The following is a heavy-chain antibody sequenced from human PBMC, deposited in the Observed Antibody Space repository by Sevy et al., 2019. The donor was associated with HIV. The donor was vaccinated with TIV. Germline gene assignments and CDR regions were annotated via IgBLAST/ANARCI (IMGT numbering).Heavy chain of an antibody. D-gene: IGHD3-22*01. CDR2: ISSSGTTI. CDR3: ARVDANYDKGFDP. CDR1: GFTFSSYE. V-gene: IGHV3-48*03. J-gene: IGHJ5*02. Sequence: GGSLRLSCEASGFTFSSYEMNWVRQAPGTGLEWVSYISSSGTTIKYADSVKGRFTISRDNAKNSLYMQMNSLRAEDTAVYYCARVDANYDKGFDPWGQRTLVTVSS.